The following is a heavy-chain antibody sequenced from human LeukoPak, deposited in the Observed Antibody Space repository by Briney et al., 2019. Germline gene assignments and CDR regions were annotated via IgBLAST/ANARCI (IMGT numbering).Heavy chain of an antibody. CDR1: GFTFSSYG. CDR2: ISYDGSNK. V-gene: IGHV3-30*18. D-gene: IGHD4-11*01. Sequence: PGGSLRLSCAASGFTFSSYGMHWVRQAPGKGLEWVAVISYDGSNKYYADSVKGRFTISRDNSKNTLYLQMSSLRAEDTAVYYCAKEGLHNNWFDPWGQGTLVTVSS. CDR3: AKEGLHNNWFDP. J-gene: IGHJ5*02.